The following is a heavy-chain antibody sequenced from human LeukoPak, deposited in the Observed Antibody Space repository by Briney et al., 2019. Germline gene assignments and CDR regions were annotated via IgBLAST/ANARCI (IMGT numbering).Heavy chain of an antibody. J-gene: IGHJ4*02. CDR1: GFTFSGSA. D-gene: IGHD3-9*01. Sequence: GGSLRLSCAASGFTFSGSAMHWVRQASGKGLEWVGRIRSKANSYATAYAASVKGRFTISRDDSKNTAYLQMNSLKTEDTAVYYCTSTGNYDILTGYLGYWGQGTLVTVPS. CDR3: TSTGNYDILTGYLGY. CDR2: IRSKANSYAT. V-gene: IGHV3-73*01.